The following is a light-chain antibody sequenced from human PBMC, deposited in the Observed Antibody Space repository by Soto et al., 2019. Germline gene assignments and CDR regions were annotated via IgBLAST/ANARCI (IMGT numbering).Light chain of an antibody. CDR3: QQYHNWPPQYT. J-gene: IGKJ2*01. CDR1: QSVAIN. V-gene: IGKV3-15*01. Sequence: EIVMTQSPASLSLSPGDGATLSCRASQSVAINVAWYHHKPGQGPRLLIHGASTCAVSVPARFIVSGYVKDFTLTISSLQSEDFAVSYCQQYHNWPPQYTFGQGTKLQIK. CDR2: GAS.